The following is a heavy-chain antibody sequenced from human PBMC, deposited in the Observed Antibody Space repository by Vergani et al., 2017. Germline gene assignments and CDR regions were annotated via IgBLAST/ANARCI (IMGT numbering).Heavy chain of an antibody. J-gene: IGHJ4*02. CDR2: ISGSGGST. CDR3: AKETTRGRAWIQLWQIDY. Sequence: EVQLVESGGGLVKPGGSLRLSCAASGFTFSNAWMSWVRQAPGKGLEWVSAISGSGGSTYYADSVKGRFTISRDNSKNTLYLQMNSLRAEDTAVYYCAKETTRGRAWIQLWQIDYWGQGTLVTVSS. D-gene: IGHD5-18*01. CDR1: GFTFSNAW. V-gene: IGHV3-23*04.